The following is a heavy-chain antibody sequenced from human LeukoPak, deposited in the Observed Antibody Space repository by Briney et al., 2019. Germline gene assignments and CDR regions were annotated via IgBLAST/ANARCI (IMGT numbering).Heavy chain of an antibody. CDR2: ISGSGGST. CDR3: AGLSGRYHGYFDY. CDR1: GFTFSSYA. D-gene: IGHD1-14*01. Sequence: GSLRLSCAASGFTFSSYATNWVRQAPGKGLERVSAISGSGGSTYYADSVKGRFTISRDNSKNTLYLQMNSLRAEDTAVYYCAGLSGRYHGYFDYWGQGTLVTVSS. V-gene: IGHV3-23*01. J-gene: IGHJ4*02.